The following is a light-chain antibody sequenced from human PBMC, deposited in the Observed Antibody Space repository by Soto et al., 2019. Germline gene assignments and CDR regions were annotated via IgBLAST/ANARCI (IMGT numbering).Light chain of an antibody. J-gene: IGLJ2*01. CDR1: SSDVGSYNL. V-gene: IGLV2-23*01. CDR2: EGS. Sequence: QSALTQPASVSGSPGQSITISCTGTSSDVGSYNLVSWYQQHPGKAPKLMIYEGSKRPSGVSNRFSGSKSGNTASLTISGLQAVDEADYYCCSYAGSSTVVFGGGTKLTVL. CDR3: CSYAGSSTVV.